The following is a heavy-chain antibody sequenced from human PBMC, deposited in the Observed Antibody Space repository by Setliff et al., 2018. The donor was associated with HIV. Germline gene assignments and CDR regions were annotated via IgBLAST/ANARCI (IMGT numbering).Heavy chain of an antibody. J-gene: IGHJ4*02. CDR1: GYTFTRYY. V-gene: IGHV1-2*06. Sequence: ASVKVSCKASGYTFTRYYIHWVRQAPGQGLEWMGRINPKSGGTNYAQKFQGRVTMTSDTSISTAYMELSRLRSDDTAVYYCARGMGVLTDFAYWGQGTLVTVSS. D-gene: IGHD3-16*01. CDR2: INPKSGGT. CDR3: ARGMGVLTDFAY.